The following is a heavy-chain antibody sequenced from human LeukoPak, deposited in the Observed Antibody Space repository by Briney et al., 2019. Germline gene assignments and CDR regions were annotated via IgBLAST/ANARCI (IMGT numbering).Heavy chain of an antibody. CDR3: ARAHILTCYYTAFDI. CDR2: IYYSGST. CDR1: GGSISSYY. Sequence: SETLSLTCTVSGGSISSYYWSWIRQPPGKGLEWIGYIYYSGSTNYNPSLKSRVTISVDTSKNQFSLKLSSVTAADTAVYYCARAHILTCYYTAFDIWGQGTMVTVSS. J-gene: IGHJ3*02. V-gene: IGHV4-59*01. D-gene: IGHD3-9*01.